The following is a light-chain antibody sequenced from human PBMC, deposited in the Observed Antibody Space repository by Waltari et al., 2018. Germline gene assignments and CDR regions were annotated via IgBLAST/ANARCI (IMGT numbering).Light chain of an antibody. CDR2: EVS. CDR1: SSDVGGYNY. V-gene: IGLV2-8*01. J-gene: IGLJ3*02. Sequence: QSALTQPPSAPGSPGQSVTIPCPGTSSDVGGYNYGSWYQQHPGKAPNLMIFEVSKRPSGVPDRFSGSKSGNTASLTVSGLQAEDEADYYCCSYAFSSNWVFGGGTKLTVL. CDR3: CSYAFSSNWV.